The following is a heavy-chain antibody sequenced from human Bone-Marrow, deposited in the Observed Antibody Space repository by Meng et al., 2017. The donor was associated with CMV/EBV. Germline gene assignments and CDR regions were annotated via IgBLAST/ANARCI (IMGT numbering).Heavy chain of an antibody. J-gene: IGHJ6*02. Sequence: SVKVSCKASGGTFSSYAISWVRQAPGQGLEWMGGIIPIFGTASYAQKFQGRVTITTDESTSTVYMELSSLRSEDTAVYYCARAWYSGSAGDYYAMDVWGQGNTVTVSS. CDR2: IIPIFGTA. D-gene: IGHD1-26*01. CDR3: ARAWYSGSAGDYYAMDV. V-gene: IGHV1-69*05. CDR1: GGTFSSYA.